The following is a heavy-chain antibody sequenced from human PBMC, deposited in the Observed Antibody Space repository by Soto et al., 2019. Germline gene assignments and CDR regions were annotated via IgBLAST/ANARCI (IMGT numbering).Heavy chain of an antibody. CDR2: ISRDGGTK. V-gene: IGHV3-30*03. CDR3: TGEVASGY. D-gene: IGHD2-8*02. Sequence: PGGSLRLSCAVSGFTVSTYGMHWVRQAPGKGPEWVAVISRDGGTKYYADSVKGRFTISRDNSRNTLFLEMNSLRGDDMAVYYCTGEVASGYWGQGTLVTVSS. CDR1: GFTVSTYG. J-gene: IGHJ4*02.